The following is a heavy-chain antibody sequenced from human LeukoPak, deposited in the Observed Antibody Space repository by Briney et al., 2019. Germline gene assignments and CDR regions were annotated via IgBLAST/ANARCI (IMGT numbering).Heavy chain of an antibody. CDR3: ARGYYSSSWYDYYYYYMDV. J-gene: IGHJ6*03. D-gene: IGHD6-13*01. CDR1: GGTFSSYA. V-gene: IGHV1-69*06. Sequence: GASVKVSCKASGGTFSSYAISWVRQAPGQGLEWMGGIIPIFGTANYAQKFQGRVTITADKSTSTAYMELSSLRSEDTAVYYCARGYYSSSWYDYYYYYMDVWGKGTTVTISS. CDR2: IIPIFGTA.